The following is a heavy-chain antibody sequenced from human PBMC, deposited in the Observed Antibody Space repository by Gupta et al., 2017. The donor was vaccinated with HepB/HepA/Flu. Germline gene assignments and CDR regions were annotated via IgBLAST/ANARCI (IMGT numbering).Heavy chain of an antibody. V-gene: IGHV3-23*01. CDR2: ISGGGDFT. D-gene: IGHD6-13*01. CDR3: AKGSALRPGLEAGALIDY. Sequence: EVQLLESGGGLVQPGGSLRLSCAASGFSFNTYAMSWVRQAPGKGLEWISCISGGGDFTYYADSVKGRFTISRDNSRNTLSLQMNGLRAEDMAVYYCAKGSALRPGLEAGALIDYWGQGTLVIVSS. CDR1: GFSFNTYA. J-gene: IGHJ4*02.